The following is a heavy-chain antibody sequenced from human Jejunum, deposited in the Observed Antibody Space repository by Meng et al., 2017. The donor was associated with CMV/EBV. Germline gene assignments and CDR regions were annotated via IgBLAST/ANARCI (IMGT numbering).Heavy chain of an antibody. CDR2: ISPYNGNS. CDR3: ARSEGWYYRYFDY. V-gene: IGHV1-18*01. J-gene: IGHJ4*02. Sequence: CEASGYNVPSYGITWVRQAPGQGPEWMGWISPYNGNSNYAQKVKDRLTMTTDTSTSTAYMELRSLRSDDTAIYYCARSEGWYYRYFDYWGQGTLVTVSS. D-gene: IGHD6-19*01. CDR1: GYNVPSYG.